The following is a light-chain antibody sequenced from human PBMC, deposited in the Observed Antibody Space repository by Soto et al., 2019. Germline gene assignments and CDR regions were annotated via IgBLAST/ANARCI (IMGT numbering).Light chain of an antibody. CDR2: EAS. CDR3: SSYAGNDRLGV. Sequence: QSALTQPASVSGSPGQSITISCTGTSSDVGSYTLVSWYQQHPGKAPKLMIFEASKRPSGVSHRFSGSKSGNTASLTISGLQTEDEANYYCSSYAGNDRLGVFGGGTKVTVL. J-gene: IGLJ2*01. CDR1: SSDVGSYTL. V-gene: IGLV2-23*01.